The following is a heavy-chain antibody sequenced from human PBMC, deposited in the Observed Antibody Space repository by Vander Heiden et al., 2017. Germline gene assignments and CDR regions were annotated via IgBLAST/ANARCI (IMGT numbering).Heavy chain of an antibody. CDR1: GYSFTDYW. V-gene: IGHV5-51*01. Sequence: EVQLLQSGAEVKKPGESLKIPCKGSGYSFTDYWIGWVRQRPGKGLEWMGIIYPGDSDTRYSPSFQGQVTISADKSISTAYLQWSSLKASDTARYYCARPSSPAYYYDSRVVIWGYFDLWGRGTLVTVSS. CDR3: ARPSSPAYYYDSRVVIWGYFDL. D-gene: IGHD3-22*01. J-gene: IGHJ2*01. CDR2: IYPGDSDT.